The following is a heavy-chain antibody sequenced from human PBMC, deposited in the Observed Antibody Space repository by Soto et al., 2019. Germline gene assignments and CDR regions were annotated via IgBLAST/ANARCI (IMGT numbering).Heavy chain of an antibody. V-gene: IGHV3-23*01. J-gene: IGHJ5*02. CDR1: GFTFSSYA. Sequence: GGSLRLSCAASGFTFSSYAMSWVRQAPGKGLEWVSAISGSGGSTYYADSVKGRFTISRDNSKNTLYLQMNSLRAEDTAVYYCAKKIWFGELPLVGNWFDPWGQGTLVTVSS. D-gene: IGHD3-10*01. CDR2: ISGSGGST. CDR3: AKKIWFGELPLVGNWFDP.